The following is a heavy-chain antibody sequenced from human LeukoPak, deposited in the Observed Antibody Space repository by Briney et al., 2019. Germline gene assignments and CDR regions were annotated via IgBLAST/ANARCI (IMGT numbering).Heavy chain of an antibody. J-gene: IGHJ4*02. D-gene: IGHD1-1*01. Sequence: GGSLRLSCAASGFTFSDYDMHWVRQAPGKGLEWVSAIGTGGDTYYTGSVKGRFTISRENAKNSLYLQMNSLRAGDTAVYYCARVAKERVGGVYYFDYWGQGTLVTVSS. CDR3: ARVAKERVGGVYYFDY. CDR2: IGTGGDT. CDR1: GFTFSDYD. V-gene: IGHV3-13*01.